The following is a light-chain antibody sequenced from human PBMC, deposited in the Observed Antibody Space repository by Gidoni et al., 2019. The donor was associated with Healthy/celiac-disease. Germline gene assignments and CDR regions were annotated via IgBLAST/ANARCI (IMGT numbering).Light chain of an antibody. V-gene: IGKV2-28*01. CDR2: LGS. CDR1: QSLLHSNVYNS. CDR3: MQALKPPLFT. J-gene: IGKJ3*01. Sequence: DIVMTQSPHSLPVTPGEPASISCRASQSLLHSNVYNSLDCYLKRPGQSPQLLIYLGSNRASGVPDRCCGSGSGTDFTLKISSVEAEDVGVYYCMQALKPPLFTLGHGTKVDIK.